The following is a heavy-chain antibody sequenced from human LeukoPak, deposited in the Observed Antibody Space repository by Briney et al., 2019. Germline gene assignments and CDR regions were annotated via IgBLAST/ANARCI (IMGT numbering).Heavy chain of an antibody. CDR1: GFTFSDYY. V-gene: IGHV3-11*01. Sequence: GGSLRLSCAASGFTFSDYYMNWIRQAPGKGLEWVSYISSSGSTLYYTDSVKGRFTMSRDNAKNSLYLQMNSLRAENTALYYRAREGGCFYYGSSGYYYAEYAYYFDYWGQGTLVTVSS. CDR3: AREGGCFYYGSSGYYYAEYAYYFDY. D-gene: IGHD3-22*01. CDR2: ISSSGSTL. J-gene: IGHJ4*02.